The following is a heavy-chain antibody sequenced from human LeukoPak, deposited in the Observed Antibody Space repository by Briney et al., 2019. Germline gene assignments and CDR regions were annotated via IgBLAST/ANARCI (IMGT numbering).Heavy chain of an antibody. V-gene: IGHV3-30*01. J-gene: IGHJ4*02. D-gene: IGHD5-24*01. CDR1: GFTFSSYA. Sequence: PGGSLRLSCAASGFTFSSYARHWVRQAPGKGLEWVAVISYDGSNKYYADSVKGRFTISRDNSKNTLYLQMNSLRAEDTAVYYCARVGRWLQLQGPFDYWGQGTLVTVSS. CDR2: ISYDGSNK. CDR3: ARVGRWLQLQGPFDY.